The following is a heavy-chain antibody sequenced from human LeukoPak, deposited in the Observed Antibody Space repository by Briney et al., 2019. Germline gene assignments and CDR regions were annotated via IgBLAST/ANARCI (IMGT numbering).Heavy chain of an antibody. CDR1: GGSFSGYY. V-gene: IGHV4-34*01. CDR3: ARDVGATSVSWFDP. J-gene: IGHJ5*02. CDR2: INHSGST. D-gene: IGHD1-26*01. Sequence: SETLSLTCAVYGGSFSGYYWSWIRQPPGKGLEWIGEINHSGSTNYNPSLKSRVTISVDTSKNQFSLNLGSVTAADTAVYYCARDVGATSVSWFDPWGQGTLVTVSS.